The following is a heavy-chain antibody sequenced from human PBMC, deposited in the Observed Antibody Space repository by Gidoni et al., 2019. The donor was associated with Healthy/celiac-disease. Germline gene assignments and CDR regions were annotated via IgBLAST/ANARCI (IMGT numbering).Heavy chain of an antibody. D-gene: IGHD2-2*01. CDR1: GGTFSSYA. CDR3: AREGGGYCSSTSCYPGNWNHPFFDY. Sequence: QVQLVQSGAEVKKPGSSVKVSCKASGGTFSSYAISWVRQAPGQGLEWMGGIIPIFGTANYAQKFQGRVTITADESTSTAYMELSSLRSEDTAVYYCAREGGGYCSSTSCYPGNWNHPFFDYWGQGTLVTVSS. J-gene: IGHJ4*02. CDR2: IIPIFGTA. V-gene: IGHV1-69*01.